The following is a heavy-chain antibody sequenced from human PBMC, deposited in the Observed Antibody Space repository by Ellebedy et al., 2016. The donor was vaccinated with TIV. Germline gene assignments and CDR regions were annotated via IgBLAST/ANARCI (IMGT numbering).Heavy chain of an antibody. Sequence: GGSLRLXXAASGLTFRTYVMSWVRQAPGQGLEWVSSISANGVNTYDADSVKGRFTISRDNSKNTLYLQMNTLRAEDTAIYYCAKSTGAGGTTLSPGDYWGQGTLVTVSS. J-gene: IGHJ4*02. CDR3: AKSTGAGGTTLSPGDY. CDR1: GLTFRTYV. CDR2: ISANGVNT. D-gene: IGHD1-7*01. V-gene: IGHV3-23*01.